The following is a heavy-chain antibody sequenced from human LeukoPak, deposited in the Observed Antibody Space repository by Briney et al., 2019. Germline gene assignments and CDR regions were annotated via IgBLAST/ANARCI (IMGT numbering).Heavy chain of an antibody. CDR2: IRYDGSNK. CDR1: GFTFSSYG. D-gene: IGHD2-2*01. CDR3: AKELSTSSYYYYYMDV. J-gene: IGHJ6*03. Sequence: PGGSLRLSCAASGFTFSSYGMHWVRQAPGKGLEWVAFIRYDGSNKYYADSVKGRFTISRDNSKNTLYLQMNSLRAEDTAVYYCAKELSTSSYYYYYMDVWGKGTTVTVSS. V-gene: IGHV3-30*02.